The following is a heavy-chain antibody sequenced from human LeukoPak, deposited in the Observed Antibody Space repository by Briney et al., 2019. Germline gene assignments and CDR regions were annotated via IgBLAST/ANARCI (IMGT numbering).Heavy chain of an antibody. CDR2: ISYDGSNK. Sequence: GGSLRLSCAASGFTFSSYGMHWVCQAPGKGLEWVAVISYDGSNKYYADSVKGRFTISRDNSKNTLYLQMNSLRAEDTAVYYCASILPPDIVATSFDYWGQGTLVTVSS. CDR1: GFTFSSYG. J-gene: IGHJ4*02. D-gene: IGHD5-12*01. CDR3: ASILPPDIVATSFDY. V-gene: IGHV3-30*03.